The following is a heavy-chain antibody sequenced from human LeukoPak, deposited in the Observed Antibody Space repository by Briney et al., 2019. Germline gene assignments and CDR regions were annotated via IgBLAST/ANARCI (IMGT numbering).Heavy chain of an antibody. V-gene: IGHV5-51*03. CDR2: IYPGDSDT. Sequence: GESLKISCKGSGYSFTTYWIGWVRQMPGKGLEWMGIIYPGDSDTRYSPSFQGQVAISADKSISTAYLQWSSLKASDTAIYYCARRAVSAEYFQQWARAPWSPSPQ. CDR1: GYSFTTYW. J-gene: IGHJ1*01. CDR3: ARRAVSAEYFQQ.